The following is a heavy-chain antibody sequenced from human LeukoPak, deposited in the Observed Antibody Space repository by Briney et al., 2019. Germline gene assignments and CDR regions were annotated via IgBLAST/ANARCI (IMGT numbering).Heavy chain of an antibody. CDR1: GFTFSSYA. J-gene: IGHJ4*02. CDR3: AKDGITYYDFWSGYSPFDY. CDR2: ISGSGGST. V-gene: IGHV3-23*01. D-gene: IGHD3-3*01. Sequence: GGSLRLSCAASGFTFSSYAMSWVRQAPGKGLEWVSAISGSGGSTYYADSVKGRFTISRDNSKNTLYLQMNSLRAEDTAVYYCAKDGITYYDFWSGYSPFDYWGQGTLVTVSS.